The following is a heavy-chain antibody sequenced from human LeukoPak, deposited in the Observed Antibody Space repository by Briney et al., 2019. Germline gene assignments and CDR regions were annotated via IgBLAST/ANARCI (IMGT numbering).Heavy chain of an antibody. CDR2: ISGSGGST. V-gene: IGHV3-23*01. Sequence: PGGSLRLSCVATGFTFSSYAMSWVRQAPGKGLEWVSAISGSGGSTYYADSVKGRFTISRDNAKNSLYLQMNSLKAEDTAIYYCATSIGVAVAFDYWGQGTLVTVSS. J-gene: IGHJ4*02. CDR1: GFTFSSYA. D-gene: IGHD6-19*01. CDR3: ATSIGVAVAFDY.